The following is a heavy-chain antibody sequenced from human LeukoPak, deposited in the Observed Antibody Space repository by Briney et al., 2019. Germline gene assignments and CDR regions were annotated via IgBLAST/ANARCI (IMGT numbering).Heavy chain of an antibody. Sequence: SQTLSLTCAVSGGSISSGGYSWSWIRQPPGKGLEWIGYIYHSGSTYYNPSLKSRVTISVDRSKNQFSLKLSSVTAADTAVYYCARSASSLNWFDPWGQGTLVTVSS. V-gene: IGHV4-30-2*01. CDR1: GGSISSGGYS. CDR3: ARSASSLNWFDP. D-gene: IGHD6-13*01. J-gene: IGHJ5*02. CDR2: IYHSGST.